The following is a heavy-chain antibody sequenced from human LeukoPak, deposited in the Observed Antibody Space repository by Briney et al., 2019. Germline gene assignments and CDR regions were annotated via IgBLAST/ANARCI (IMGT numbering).Heavy chain of an antibody. CDR1: GFTFDDYA. V-gene: IGHV3-9*01. D-gene: IGHD5-12*01. CDR2: ISWNSGSI. J-gene: IGHJ4*02. CDR3: ARDETLGGYDYYFDY. Sequence: PGGSLRLSCAASGFTFDDYAMHWVRQAPGKGLEWVSGISWNSGSIGYADSVKGRFTISRDNAKNSLYLQMNNLRAEDTAVYYCARDETLGGYDYYFDYWGQGTLVTVSS.